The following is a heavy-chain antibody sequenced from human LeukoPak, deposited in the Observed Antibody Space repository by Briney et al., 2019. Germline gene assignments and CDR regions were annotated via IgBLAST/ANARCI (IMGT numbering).Heavy chain of an antibody. Sequence: PSETLSLTCTVPGRSISSYYWSWIRQPAGKGLEWIGRIYTSGSTNYNPSLKSRVTISVDKSKNQFSLKLSSVTAADTAVYYCARGTYSGSYYFDYWGQGTLVTVSS. CDR1: GRSISSYY. D-gene: IGHD1-26*01. J-gene: IGHJ4*02. V-gene: IGHV4-4*07. CDR3: ARGTYSGSYYFDY. CDR2: IYTSGST.